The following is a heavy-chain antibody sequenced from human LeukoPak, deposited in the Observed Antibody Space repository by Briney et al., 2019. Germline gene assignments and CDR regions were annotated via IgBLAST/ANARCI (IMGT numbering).Heavy chain of an antibody. CDR2: ISRRDDYT. V-gene: IGHV3-23*01. CDR1: GFAFSSYA. D-gene: IGHD3-10*01. CDR3: ANDYRSGSFHDF. J-gene: IGHJ4*02. Sequence: GGSLRLSCAASGFAFSSYAMSWVRQPPGKGLEWVSVISRRDDYTYYADSVKGRFTISRDNSKDTLYLQMNTLRAEDTAVYYCANDYRSGSFHDFWGQGALVTVSS.